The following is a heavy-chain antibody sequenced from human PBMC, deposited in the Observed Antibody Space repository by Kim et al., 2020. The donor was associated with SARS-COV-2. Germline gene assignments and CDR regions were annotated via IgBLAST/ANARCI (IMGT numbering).Heavy chain of an antibody. CDR2: IYYTGST. Sequence: SETLSLTCTVSRGFISSSSYFWGWIRQSPGKGLEWIGSIYYTGSTYYNPSLQSRVTVSVDTPKNQFSLKLYSVTAADTGIYYCATTGQWLVRYFQHWGLG. J-gene: IGHJ1*01. CDR3: ATTGQWLVRYFQH. V-gene: IGHV4-39*01. CDR1: RGFISSSSYF. D-gene: IGHD6-19*01.